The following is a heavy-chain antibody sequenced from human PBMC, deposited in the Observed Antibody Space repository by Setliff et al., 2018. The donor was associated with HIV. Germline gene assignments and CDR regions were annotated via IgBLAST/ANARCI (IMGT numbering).Heavy chain of an antibody. CDR2: IQQHGSEI. J-gene: IGHJ4*02. D-gene: IGHD3-22*01. Sequence: GGSLRLSCAASGYTFSSYWMAWVRQCPGKGLEWVANIQQHGSEIHYVASVEGRFTISRDNAKNSLYLQMNSLRAEDTAVYYCAKVFRSSTMLLVGFDWGLGTLVTVSS. V-gene: IGHV3-7*05. CDR3: AKVFRSSTMLLVGFD. CDR1: GYTFSSYW.